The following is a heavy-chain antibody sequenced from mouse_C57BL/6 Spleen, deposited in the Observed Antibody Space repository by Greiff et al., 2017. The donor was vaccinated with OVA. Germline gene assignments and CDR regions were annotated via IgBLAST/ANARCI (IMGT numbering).Heavy chain of an antibody. Sequence: EVHLVESEGGLVQPGSSMKLSCTASGFTFSDYYMAWVRQVPEKGLEWVANINYDGSSTYYLDSLKSRFIISSDNSKNILYLQMSSLKSEDTATYYCARVLAYWYFDVWGTGTTVTVSS. J-gene: IGHJ1*03. CDR2: INYDGSST. CDR3: ARVLAYWYFDV. V-gene: IGHV5-16*01. CDR1: GFTFSDYY.